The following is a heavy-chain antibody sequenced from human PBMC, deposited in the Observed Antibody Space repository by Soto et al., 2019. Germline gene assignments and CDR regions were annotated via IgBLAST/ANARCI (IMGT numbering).Heavy chain of an antibody. Sequence: EVQLLESGGGLVKPGGSLRLSCAASGFTFSNYAMSWVRQAPGKGLEWVSAISGSGASTYYADSVKGRFTISRDNSKNTLYLQMNSLRAEDTAVYYCAIEYCASTSCNFDHWGQGTLVTVSS. CDR3: AIEYCASTSCNFDH. D-gene: IGHD2-2*01. J-gene: IGHJ4*02. V-gene: IGHV3-23*01. CDR1: GFTFSNYA. CDR2: ISGSGAST.